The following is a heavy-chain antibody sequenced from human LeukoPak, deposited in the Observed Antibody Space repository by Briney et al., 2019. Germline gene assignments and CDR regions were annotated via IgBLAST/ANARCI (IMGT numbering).Heavy chain of an antibody. Sequence: MTSETLSLTCSVSGGSISTYYWSWIRQPPGKGLEWIGYIYYSGSSNYNPSLKSRVTISVDTSKNQFSLKLSSVTAADTAVYYCSSSDYVYYFDYWGQGTLVTVSS. CDR3: SSSDYVYYFDY. V-gene: IGHV4-59*08. J-gene: IGHJ4*02. CDR1: GGSISTYY. D-gene: IGHD4/OR15-4a*01. CDR2: IYYSGSS.